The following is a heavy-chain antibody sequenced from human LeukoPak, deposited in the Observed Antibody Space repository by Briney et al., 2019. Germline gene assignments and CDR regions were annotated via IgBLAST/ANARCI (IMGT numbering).Heavy chain of an antibody. J-gene: IGHJ6*02. CDR3: ARERDGPIPYGMDV. CDR1: GGSISSGSYY. Sequence: PSETLSLTCTVSGGSISSGSYYWSWIRQPAGTGLEWIGRIYTSGSTNYNPSLKSRVTISVDTSKNQFSLKLSSVTAADAAVYYCARERDGPIPYGMDVWGQGTTVTVSS. V-gene: IGHV4-61*02. CDR2: IYTSGST. D-gene: IGHD5-24*01.